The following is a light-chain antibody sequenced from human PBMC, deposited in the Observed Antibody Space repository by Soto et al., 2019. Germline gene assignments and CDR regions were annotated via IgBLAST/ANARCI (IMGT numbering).Light chain of an antibody. CDR2: DTS. CDR3: QQRGDWPLS. V-gene: IGKV3-11*01. J-gene: IGKJ4*01. Sequence: EIVLKQSPATLSLSPGERATLSCRASQSINNYLAWYQQKPGQAPRLLIYDTSNRATGIPARFSGSGSETDFALNISSREPEDCAVYYCQQRGDWPLSFGGGTKVEIK. CDR1: QSINNY.